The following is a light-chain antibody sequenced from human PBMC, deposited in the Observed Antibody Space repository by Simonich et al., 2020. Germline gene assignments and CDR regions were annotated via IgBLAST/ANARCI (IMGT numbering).Light chain of an antibody. CDR1: QSVLYSSNNTNY. V-gene: IGKV4-1*01. Sequence: DIVMTQSPDSLAVSLGERATINCKYSQSVLYSSNNTNYLAWYQQKPGQPPKRLIYWASTREAGVPDRFSGSGSGTDFTLTISSLQAEDVAVYYCQQYYSTPDTFGQGTKLEIK. J-gene: IGKJ2*01. CDR2: WAS. CDR3: QQYYSTPDT.